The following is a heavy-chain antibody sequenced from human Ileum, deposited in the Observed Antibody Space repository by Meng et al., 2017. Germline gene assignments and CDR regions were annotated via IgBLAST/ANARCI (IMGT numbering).Heavy chain of an antibody. CDR2: INHSGST. CDR1: GGSFSGYY. Sequence: QVQLQQWGAGLLKPSETLSRTCAGYGGSFSGYYWSWIRQPPGKGLEWIGEINHSGSTNYNPSLKSRVTISVDTSKNQFSLKLSSVTAADTAVYYCARGGPWFDPWGQGTLVTVSS. CDR3: ARGGPWFDP. V-gene: IGHV4-34*01. J-gene: IGHJ5*02.